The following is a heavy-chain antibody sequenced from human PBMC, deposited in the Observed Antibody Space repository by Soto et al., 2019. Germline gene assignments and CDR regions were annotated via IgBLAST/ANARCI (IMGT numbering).Heavy chain of an antibody. CDR3: ARDPSHYGGNSGYHYYGMDV. CDR2: TYYRSKWYN. Sequence: QTLSLTCAISGDSVSSNSAAWNWIRQSPSRGLEWLGRTYYRSKWYNDYAVSVKSRITINPDTSKNQFSLQLNSVTPEDTAVYYCARDPSHYGGNSGYHYYGMDVWGQGTTVTVSS. J-gene: IGHJ6*02. D-gene: IGHD4-17*01. V-gene: IGHV6-1*01. CDR1: GDSVSSNSAA.